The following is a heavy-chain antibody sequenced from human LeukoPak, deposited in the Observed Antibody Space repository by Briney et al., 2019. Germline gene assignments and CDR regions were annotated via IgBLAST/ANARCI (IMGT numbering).Heavy chain of an antibody. CDR3: ARAYDTSGYYHGFDY. Sequence: PSETLSLTCSVSGGSISTYYWNWIRQPPGKGLEWIGYIYYRGTNYNPSLKSRVTISVDASKNQFSLNLSSVTAADTAVYYCARAYDTSGYYHGFDYWGQGFLVIVSS. J-gene: IGHJ4*02. V-gene: IGHV4-59*01. CDR2: IYYRGT. CDR1: GGSISTYY. D-gene: IGHD3-22*01.